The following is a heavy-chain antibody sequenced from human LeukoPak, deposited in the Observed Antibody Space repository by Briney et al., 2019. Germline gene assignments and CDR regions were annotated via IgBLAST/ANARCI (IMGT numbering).Heavy chain of an antibody. CDR3: ARDRGFDLLSGYCMPVSPPALGGQYNWFDP. D-gene: IGHD3-3*01. J-gene: IGHJ5*02. CDR2: IIPILSIA. V-gene: IGHV1-69*04. CDR1: GGTFSSYT. Sequence: SVKVSCKASGGTFSSYTISWVRQAPGQGLEWMGRIIPILSIANYAQKFQGRVTITADKSTSTAYMKLSSLRSKDTAVYYCARDRGFDLLSGYCMPVSPPALGGQYNWFDPWGQGTLVTVSS.